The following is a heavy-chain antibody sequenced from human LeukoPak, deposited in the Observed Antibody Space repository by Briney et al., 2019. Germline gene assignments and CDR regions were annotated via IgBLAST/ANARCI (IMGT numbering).Heavy chain of an antibody. CDR1: GYTFSSYD. J-gene: IGHJ3*02. Sequence: ASVKVYCKASGYTFSSYDISWVRQAPGQGLVWMEWINVYTGNANYAQMLQGRVTMTTDTSTSTAYMELRSLRSDDTAVFYCARDGDYGAFDIWGQGTMVTVSS. D-gene: IGHD4-17*01. CDR2: INVYTGNA. V-gene: IGHV1-18*01. CDR3: ARDGDYGAFDI.